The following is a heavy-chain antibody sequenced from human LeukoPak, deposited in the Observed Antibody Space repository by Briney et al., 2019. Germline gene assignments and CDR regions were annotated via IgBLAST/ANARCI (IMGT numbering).Heavy chain of an antibody. CDR1: GGSLTNYY. Sequence: SETLSLTCTVSGGSLTNYYWSWIRQPPGQGLDWIGHIYYSGSTNYNPSLKSRVTISVDTSKNQFSLKLSSVTAEDTAAYYCARSLYYYGSGPAYYYMDVWGKGTTVTISS. J-gene: IGHJ6*03. D-gene: IGHD3-10*01. CDR2: IYYSGST. V-gene: IGHV4-59*01. CDR3: ARSLYYYGSGPAYYYMDV.